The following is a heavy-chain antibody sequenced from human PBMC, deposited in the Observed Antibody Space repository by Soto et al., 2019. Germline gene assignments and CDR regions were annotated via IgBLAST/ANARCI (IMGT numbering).Heavy chain of an antibody. CDR2: ISSSGGST. D-gene: IGHD6-25*01. CDR1: GFTFSNYA. J-gene: IGHJ4*02. CDR3: AKRPGLAHFDY. V-gene: IGHV3-23*01. Sequence: GGSLRLSCAASGFTFSNYAMSWVRQAPGKGLEWVSAISSSGGSTYYADSVKGRFTIARDNSKDTLYLQMNSLRAEDTAVYYCAKRPGLAHFDYWGQGTLVTVSS.